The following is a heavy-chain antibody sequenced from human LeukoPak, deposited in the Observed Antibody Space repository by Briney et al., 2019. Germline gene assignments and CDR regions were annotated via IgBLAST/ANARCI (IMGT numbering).Heavy chain of an antibody. V-gene: IGHV3-48*03. D-gene: IGHD6-13*01. CDR2: ISSSGSTI. CDR1: GFTFSSYE. J-gene: IGHJ5*02. Sequence: GGSLRLSCAASGFTFSSYEMNWVRQAPGKGLEWVSYISSSGSTIYYADSVKGRFTISRDNAKNSLYLQMNSLRAEDTAVYYCARASYSSSWIFNPWGQGTLVTVSS. CDR3: ARASYSSSWIFNP.